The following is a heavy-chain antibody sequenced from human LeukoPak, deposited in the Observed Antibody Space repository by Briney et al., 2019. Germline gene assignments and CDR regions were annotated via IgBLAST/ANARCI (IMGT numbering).Heavy chain of an antibody. CDR3: ARDEDGYDYFY. V-gene: IGHV1-69*06. D-gene: IGHD5-12*01. Sequence: GASVKVSCKASGGTFSSYAISWVRQAPGQGLEWMGGIIPIFGTAKYAQKFQGRVTINADKSTSTAYMELSSLRSEDTAVYYCARDEDGYDYFYWGQGTLVTVSS. CDR2: IIPIFGTA. CDR1: GGTFSSYA. J-gene: IGHJ4*02.